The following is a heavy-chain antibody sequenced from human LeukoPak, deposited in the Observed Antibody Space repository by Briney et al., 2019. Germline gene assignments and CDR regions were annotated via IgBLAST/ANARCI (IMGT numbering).Heavy chain of an antibody. CDR3: ARDDGGATLDY. CDR2: IYYSGNA. Sequence: SETLSLTCTVSGGSLSSYYWSWIRQPPGKGLEWIGYIYYSGNADSNPSLKSRVTMSVDTSRNQFSLKLTSVTAADTAVYYCARDDGGATLDYWGQGTLVTVSS. CDR1: GGSLSSYY. V-gene: IGHV4-59*12. D-gene: IGHD1-26*01. J-gene: IGHJ4*02.